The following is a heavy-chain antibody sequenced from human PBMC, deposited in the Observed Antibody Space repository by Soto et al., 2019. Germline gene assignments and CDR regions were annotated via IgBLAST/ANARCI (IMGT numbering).Heavy chain of an antibody. V-gene: IGHV1-69*06. D-gene: IGHD5-12*01. CDR2: IIPIFGTA. Sequence: GASVKVSFTASRWIFSSYPSSWGRQAPGQGLEWMGGIIPIFGTANYAQKFQGRVTITADKSTSTAYMELSSLRSEDTAVYYCASTVVDISAFDIWGQGTMVT. J-gene: IGHJ3*02. CDR1: RWIFSSYP. CDR3: ASTVVDISAFDI.